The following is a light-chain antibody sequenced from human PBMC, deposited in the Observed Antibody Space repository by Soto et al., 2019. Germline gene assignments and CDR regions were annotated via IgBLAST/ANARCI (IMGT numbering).Light chain of an antibody. CDR3: SSYTTSTSYV. V-gene: IGLV2-14*03. Sequence: QSALTQPASVSGSPGQSITVSCTGTSSDIGRYNYVSWYQQHPGKAPKLMIYDVNKRPSGVSIRFSGSKSGNTASLTISGLQAEDEADYYCSSYTTSTSYVIGTGTKLTVL. CDR1: SSDIGRYNY. J-gene: IGLJ1*01. CDR2: DVN.